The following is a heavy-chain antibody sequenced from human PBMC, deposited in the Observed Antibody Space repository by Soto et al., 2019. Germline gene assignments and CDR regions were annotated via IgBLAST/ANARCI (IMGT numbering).Heavy chain of an antibody. CDR2: ISYDGKDA. CDR3: AKDHRNGGSRVDY. J-gene: IGHJ4*02. D-gene: IGHD2-15*01. CDR1: GFSFKSHG. V-gene: IGHV3-30*18. Sequence: QVQLVESGGGVVQPGRCLRLSCAVSGFSFKSHGMHWVRQAPGKGLEWVAFISYDGKDANYADSVKGRFTISRDNSKDALYLQMGSLRGEDTAVYFCAKDHRNGGSRVDYWGQGTLVTVSS.